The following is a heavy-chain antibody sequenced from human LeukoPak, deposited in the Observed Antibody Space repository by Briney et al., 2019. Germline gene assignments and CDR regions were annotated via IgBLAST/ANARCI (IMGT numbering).Heavy chain of an antibody. D-gene: IGHD6-19*01. V-gene: IGHV3-53*01. CDR3: ARASVAGTAWPFDY. CDR1: GFTVSSNY. J-gene: IGHJ4*02. CDR2: IYSGGST. Sequence: GGSLRLSCAASGFTVSSNYMSWVRQAPGKGLEWVSVIYSGGSTYYADSVKGRFTISRDNSKNTLYLEMNSPRAEDTAVYYCARASVAGTAWPFDYWGQGTLVTVSS.